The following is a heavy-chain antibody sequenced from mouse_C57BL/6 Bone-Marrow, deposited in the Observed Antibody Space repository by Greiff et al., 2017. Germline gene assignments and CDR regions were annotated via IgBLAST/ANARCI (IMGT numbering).Heavy chain of an antibody. Sequence: EVKLVESGGDLVKPGGSLKLSCAASGFTFSSYGMSWVRQTPDKRLEWVATISSGGSYTYYPDSVKGRFTISSDNAKNTLYLQMSSLKSEDTAMYYCAVWLRRGAWFAYWGQGTLVTVSA. CDR2: ISSGGSYT. CDR3: AVWLRRGAWFAY. D-gene: IGHD2-2*01. CDR1: GFTFSSYG. J-gene: IGHJ3*01. V-gene: IGHV5-6*01.